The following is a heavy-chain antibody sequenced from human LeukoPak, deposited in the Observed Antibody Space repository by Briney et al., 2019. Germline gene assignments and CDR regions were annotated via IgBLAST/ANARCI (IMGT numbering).Heavy chain of an antibody. Sequence: GASVKVSCKASGYTFTGYYMHWVRQAPGQGLEWMGWINPNSGGTNYAQKFQGRVTMTTDTSTSTAYMELRSLRSDDTAVYYCARDYDILTGYYGYWGQGTLVTVSS. CDR1: GYTFTGYY. D-gene: IGHD3-9*01. J-gene: IGHJ4*02. CDR2: INPNSGGT. CDR3: ARDYDILTGYYGY. V-gene: IGHV1-2*02.